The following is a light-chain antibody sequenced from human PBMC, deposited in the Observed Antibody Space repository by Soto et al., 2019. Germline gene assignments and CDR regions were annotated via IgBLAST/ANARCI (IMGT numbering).Light chain of an antibody. J-gene: IGKJ2*01. V-gene: IGKV3-15*01. CDR3: QQYNNWPPMYT. Sequence: EIVMTQSPATLSVSPGERATLSCRASQSVSSNLAWDQQKPGQAPRLLIYGASTRATAIPARFSGSGSGTEFTLTISSLQSEDFAVYYCQQYNNWPPMYTFGQGTKLEIK. CDR2: GAS. CDR1: QSVSSN.